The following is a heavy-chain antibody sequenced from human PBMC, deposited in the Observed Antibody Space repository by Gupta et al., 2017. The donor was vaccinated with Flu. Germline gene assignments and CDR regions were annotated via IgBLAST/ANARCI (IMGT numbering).Heavy chain of an antibody. Sequence: FMFSGFWRTWVRQAPGKGLGWVANIKYDGSETYYVDYVRGRFTISRDNAKNLLFLKMNSLRDEDTAVYYCARVNWDATSAYRAFDTWGKGTMVTVSS. J-gene: IGHJ3*02. V-gene: IGHV3-7*01. CDR3: ARVNWDATSAYRAFDT. D-gene: IGHD2-2*01. CDR2: IKYDGSET. CDR1: FMFSGFW.